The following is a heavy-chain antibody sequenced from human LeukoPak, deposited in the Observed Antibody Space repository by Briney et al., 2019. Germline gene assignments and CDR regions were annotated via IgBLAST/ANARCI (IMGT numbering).Heavy chain of an antibody. CDR1: GGTFSSYA. CDR2: INPNSGGT. CDR3: ARTTTNWFDP. D-gene: IGHD1-1*01. V-gene: IGHV1-2*02. Sequence: GASVKVSCKASGGTFSSYAISWVRQAPGQGLEWMGWINPNSGGTNYAQKFQGRVTMTRDTSISTAYMELSRLRSDDTAVYYCARTTTNWFDPWGQGTLVTVSS. J-gene: IGHJ5*02.